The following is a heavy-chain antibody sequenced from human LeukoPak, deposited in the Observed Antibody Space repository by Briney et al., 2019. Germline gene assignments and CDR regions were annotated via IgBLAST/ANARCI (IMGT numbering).Heavy chain of an antibody. J-gene: IGHJ5*02. V-gene: IGHV3-74*01. D-gene: IGHD3-16*01. CDR1: GFTFSGYW. CDR2: INSDGSST. Sequence: PGGSLRLSCAASGFTFSGYWMHWVRQAPGKGLVWVSRINSDGSSTSYADSVKGRFTISRDNAKNTLYLQMNSLRAEDTAVYYCARAGGPFFTLFDPWGQGTLVTVSS. CDR3: ARAGGPFFTLFDP.